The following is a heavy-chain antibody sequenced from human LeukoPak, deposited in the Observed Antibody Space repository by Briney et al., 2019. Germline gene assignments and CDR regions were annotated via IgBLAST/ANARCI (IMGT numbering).Heavy chain of an antibody. CDR2: ISSSSSYI. V-gene: IGHV3-21*01. Sequence: GGSLRLSCAASGFTFNSYSMNWVRPAPGKGLEWVSSISSSSSYIYYADSVKGRFTISRDNAKNSLYLQMNSLRAEDTAVYYCAGALRLGELSSLDYWGQGTLVTVSS. CDR3: AGALRLGELSSLDY. CDR1: GFTFNSYS. J-gene: IGHJ4*02. D-gene: IGHD3-16*02.